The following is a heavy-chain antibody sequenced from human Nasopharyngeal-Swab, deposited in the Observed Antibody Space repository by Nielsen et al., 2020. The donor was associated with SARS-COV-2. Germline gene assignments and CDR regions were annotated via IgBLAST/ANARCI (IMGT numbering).Heavy chain of an antibody. Sequence: PGQGLEWVGRIKSKTDGGTTDYAAPVKGRFTISRDDSKNTLYLQMNSLKTEDTAVYYCTTGRPGIAVAGTDYWGQGTLVTVSS. J-gene: IGHJ4*02. V-gene: IGHV3-15*01. CDR3: TTGRPGIAVAGTDY. CDR2: IKSKTDGGTT. D-gene: IGHD6-19*01.